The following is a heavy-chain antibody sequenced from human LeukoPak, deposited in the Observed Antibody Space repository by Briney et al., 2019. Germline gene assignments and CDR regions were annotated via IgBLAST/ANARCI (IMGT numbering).Heavy chain of an antibody. V-gene: IGHV3-23*01. J-gene: IGHJ4*02. D-gene: IGHD3-22*01. CDR3: ARVHNYYDSSGYSNFDY. Sequence: GGSLRLSCAASGFTFSSYAMSWVRQGQGKGPEWVSSISDHGNSTYTAASVKGRFTISRDNSKNTLYLQMNSLRAEDTAVYYCARVHNYYDSSGYSNFDYWGQGTLVTVSS. CDR1: GFTFSSYA. CDR2: ISDHGNST.